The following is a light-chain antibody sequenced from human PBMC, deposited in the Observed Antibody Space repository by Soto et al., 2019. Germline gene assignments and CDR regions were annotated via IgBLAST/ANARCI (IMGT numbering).Light chain of an antibody. CDR2: DAS. Sequence: ETVMTQSPATLSVSPGARATLSCSARQSVSSNLAWYQQKPGQAPRLLIHDASSRATGISDRFTGSGSGTDFTLTNSRLEPEDFAVYICQQYGTSPRTFGQGTRLEIK. CDR3: QQYGTSPRT. J-gene: IGKJ5*01. CDR1: QSVSSN. V-gene: IGKV3-20*01.